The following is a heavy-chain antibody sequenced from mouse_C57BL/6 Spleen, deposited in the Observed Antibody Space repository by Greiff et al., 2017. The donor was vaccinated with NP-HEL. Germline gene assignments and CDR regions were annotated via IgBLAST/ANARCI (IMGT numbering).Heavy chain of an antibody. CDR1: GYTFTSSG. CDR2: IYPRSGNT. Sequence: VKLQESGAELARPGASVKLSCKASGYTFTSSGISWVKQRTGQGLEWIGEIYPRSGNTYYNEKFKGKATLTADKSSSPAYMELRSLTSEDSAVYFGARIRDGYYFDDRGQGTTLTVSS. V-gene: IGHV1-81*01. J-gene: IGHJ2*01. CDR3: ARIRDGYYFDD. D-gene: IGHD2-3*01.